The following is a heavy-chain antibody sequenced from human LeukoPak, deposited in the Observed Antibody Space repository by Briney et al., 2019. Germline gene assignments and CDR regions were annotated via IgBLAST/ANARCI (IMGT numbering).Heavy chain of an antibody. J-gene: IGHJ4*02. CDR3: ARRYSGLDYGYFDY. CDR2: IYYSGST. Sequence: SETLSLTCTVSGGSISSYYWSWIRQPPGKGLEWIGYIYYSGSTNYNPSLKSRVTISVDTSKNQFSLKLSSVTAADTAVYYCARRYSGLDYGYFDYWGQGTLVTVSS. V-gene: IGHV4-59*12. D-gene: IGHD4/OR15-4a*01. CDR1: GGSISSYY.